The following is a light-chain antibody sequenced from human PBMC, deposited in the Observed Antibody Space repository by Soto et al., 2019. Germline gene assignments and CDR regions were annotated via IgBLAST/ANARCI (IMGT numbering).Light chain of an antibody. J-gene: IGLJ1*01. Sequence: QSVLTQPASVSGSPGQSITISCTGTSSDVGGYDYVSWYQQHPGKAPKLMIYEVSNRPSGVSNRFSGSKYANTASLTISGLQNEDEADYYYSSYTGSSSLEVFGTGTKVTVL. V-gene: IGLV2-14*01. CDR1: SSDVGGYDY. CDR3: SSYTGSSSLEV. CDR2: EVS.